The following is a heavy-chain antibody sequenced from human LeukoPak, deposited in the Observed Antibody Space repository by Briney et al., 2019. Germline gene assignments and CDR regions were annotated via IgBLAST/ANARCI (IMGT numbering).Heavy chain of an antibody. V-gene: IGHV4-34*01. CDR1: GGSFSGYY. Sequence: PSETLSLTCAVYGGSFSGYYWSWIRQPPGKGLEWIGEINHSGSTNYNPSLKSRVTISVDTSKNQFSLKLSSVTAADTAVYYCARHGTKWLRRGFDYWGQGTLVTVSS. CDR3: ARHGTKWLRRGFDY. J-gene: IGHJ4*02. CDR2: INHSGST. D-gene: IGHD5-12*01.